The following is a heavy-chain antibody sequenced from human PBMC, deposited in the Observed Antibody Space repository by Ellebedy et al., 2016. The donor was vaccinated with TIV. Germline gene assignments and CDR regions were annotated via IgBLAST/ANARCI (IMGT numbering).Heavy chain of an antibody. V-gene: IGHV4-34*01. CDR2: INHSGTT. Sequence: MPSETLSLTFAVYGGSFSGYYWSWIRQPPGKGLEWIGEINHSGTTQYNPSLKSRVTISVDSSKNQLSLNLSPVTAADTAVYYCAREKWSDADWGQGTLVTVSS. CDR3: AREKWSDAD. J-gene: IGHJ4*02. CDR1: GGSFSGYY. D-gene: IGHD1-26*01.